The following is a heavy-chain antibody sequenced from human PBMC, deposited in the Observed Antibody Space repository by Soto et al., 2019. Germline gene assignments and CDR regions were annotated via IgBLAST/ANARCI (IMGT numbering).Heavy chain of an antibody. CDR2: INPSGDGT. CDR1: GYTFNACC. Sequence: ASVKVSCKAFGYTFNACCIHWVRQAPGQGLEWMGVINPSGDGTSYAQKFQGRVTMTRDTSTSTVYMELSSLRSEDTAVYYCARVALGYDYADVWGQGTTVTVSS. J-gene: IGHJ6*02. V-gene: IGHV1-46*02. CDR3: ARVALGYDYADV. D-gene: IGHD4-17*01.